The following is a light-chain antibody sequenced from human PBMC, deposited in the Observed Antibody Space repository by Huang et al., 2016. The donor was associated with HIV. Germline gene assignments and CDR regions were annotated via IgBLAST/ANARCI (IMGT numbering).Light chain of an antibody. V-gene: IGKV1-9*01. CDR1: QDINNF. CDR3: QQVANYPFT. J-gene: IGKJ3*01. Sequence: IQLTQSPSSLSASVGDRVTLTCRASQDINNFLAWFQRKPGKVPELLIYSASTLQSGVPPRFSGSGSGTNFTLIISSLQAEDFAVYYCQQVANYPFTFGPGTNVDVK. CDR2: SAS.